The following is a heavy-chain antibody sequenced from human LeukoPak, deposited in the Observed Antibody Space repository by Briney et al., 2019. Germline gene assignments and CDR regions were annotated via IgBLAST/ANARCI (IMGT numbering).Heavy chain of an antibody. D-gene: IGHD5-18*01. CDR1: GGSISSSY. V-gene: IGHV4-59*01. CDR2: IYYSGST. J-gene: IGHJ4*02. CDR3: ARWDSYGYHGLDY. Sequence: PSETLSLTCTVSGGSISSSYWSWIRQPPGKGLEWIGYIYYSGSTNYNPSLKSRVTISVDTSKNRFSLKLSSVTAADTAVYYCARWDSYGYHGLDYWGQGTLVTVSS.